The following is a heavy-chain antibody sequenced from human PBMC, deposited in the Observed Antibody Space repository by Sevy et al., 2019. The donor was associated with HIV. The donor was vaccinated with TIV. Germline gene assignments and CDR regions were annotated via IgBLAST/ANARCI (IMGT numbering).Heavy chain of an antibody. J-gene: IGHJ4*02. CDR1: GYTLTELS. D-gene: IGHD1-26*01. CDR3: ATVPVGATFPYFDY. V-gene: IGHV1-24*01. Sequence: ASVKVSCKVSGYTLTELSMHWVRQAPGKGLEWMGGFDPEDGETIYAQKFQGRVTMTEDTSTDTAYMELSSLRSEDTAMYYCATVPVGATFPYFDYWGQGTLVTVSS. CDR2: FDPEDGET.